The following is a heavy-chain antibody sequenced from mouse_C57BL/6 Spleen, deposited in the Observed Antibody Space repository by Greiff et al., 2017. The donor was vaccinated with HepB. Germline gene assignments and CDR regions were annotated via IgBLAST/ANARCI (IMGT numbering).Heavy chain of an antibody. Sequence: QVQLQQSGPELVKPGASVKISCKASGYAFSSSWMNWVKQSPGKGLEWIGRIYPGDGDTNYNGKFKGKATLTADKSSSTAYMQLSSLTSEDSAVYFCARTSDWYFDVWGTGTTVTVSS. V-gene: IGHV1-82*01. CDR1: GYAFSSSW. CDR3: ARTSDWYFDV. CDR2: IYPGDGDT. J-gene: IGHJ1*03.